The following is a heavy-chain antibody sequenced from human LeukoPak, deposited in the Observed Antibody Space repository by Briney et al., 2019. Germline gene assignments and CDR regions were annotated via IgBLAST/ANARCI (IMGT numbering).Heavy chain of an antibody. CDR2: IYYSGST. Sequence: PSETLSLTCTVSGGTISSYYWSWIRQPPGKGLEWIGYIYYSGSTNYNPSFKSRVTISVDTSKNQFSLKLSSVTAADTAVYYCATTPNCRGGSCYSRWFDPWGQGTLVTVSS. V-gene: IGHV4-59*01. D-gene: IGHD2-15*01. J-gene: IGHJ5*02. CDR1: GGTISSYY. CDR3: ATTPNCRGGSCYSRWFDP.